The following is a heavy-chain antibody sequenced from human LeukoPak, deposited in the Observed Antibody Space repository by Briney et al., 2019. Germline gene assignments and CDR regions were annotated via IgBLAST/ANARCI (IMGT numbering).Heavy chain of an antibody. CDR1: GFTFSDYY. CDR2: ISSSGTTI. CDR3: ASVPGSYYYYYYMDV. D-gene: IGHD6-6*01. J-gene: IGHJ6*03. Sequence: GGSLRLSCAASGFTFSDYYMSWIRQAPGKGLEWVSYISSSGTTIYYADSVKGRFTISRDNAKNSLYLQMNSLRAEDTAVYYCASVPGSYYYYYYMDVWGKGTTVTVSS. V-gene: IGHV3-11*04.